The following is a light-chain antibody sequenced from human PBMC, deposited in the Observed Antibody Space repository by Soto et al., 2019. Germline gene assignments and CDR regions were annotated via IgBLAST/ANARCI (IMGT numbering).Light chain of an antibody. CDR2: AAS. J-gene: IGKJ4*01. CDR3: QQYYRYPLT. CDR1: QSISSY. Sequence: DIQMTQSPSTLSSSVVDRVTITCLASQSISSYLYWYQQKPGKAPKLLIYAASSLESGIPSRFSGSGSGTEFTLTISRLQPEDFAAYYCQQYYRYPLTFGQGTKVDIK. V-gene: IGKV1-39*01.